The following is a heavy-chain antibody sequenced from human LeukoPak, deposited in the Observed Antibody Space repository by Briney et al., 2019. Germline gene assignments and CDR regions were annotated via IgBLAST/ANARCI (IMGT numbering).Heavy chain of an antibody. Sequence: ASVKVSCKASGYTLSTYGVSWVRQAPGQGLEWMGWTSAYIGNTNYAQKLQGRVTMTTDTSTSTAYMELRSLRSDDTAVYYCARRGLRSLDYWGQGTLVTVSS. CDR2: TSAYIGNT. CDR3: ARRGLRSLDY. CDR1: GYTLSTYG. V-gene: IGHV1-18*01. D-gene: IGHD4-17*01. J-gene: IGHJ4*02.